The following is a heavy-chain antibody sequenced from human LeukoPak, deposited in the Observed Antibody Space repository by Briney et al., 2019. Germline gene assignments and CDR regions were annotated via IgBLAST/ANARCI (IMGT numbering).Heavy chain of an antibody. Sequence: GGSLRLSCAASGFTFSSYSMNWVRQAPGKGLEWVSYISSSSSTIYYADSVKGRFTISRDNAKNSLYLQMNSLRDEDTAVYYCASNYLYSGSSGIYFDYWDQGTLATVSS. V-gene: IGHV3-48*02. J-gene: IGHJ4*02. CDR2: ISSSSSTI. D-gene: IGHD1-26*01. CDR3: ASNYLYSGSSGIYFDY. CDR1: GFTFSSYS.